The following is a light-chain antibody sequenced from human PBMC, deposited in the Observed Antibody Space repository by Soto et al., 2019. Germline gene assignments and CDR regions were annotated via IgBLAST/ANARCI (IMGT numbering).Light chain of an antibody. CDR3: QQFGSSPPRYT. J-gene: IGKJ2*01. CDR2: ATS. CDR1: QSVSSSF. V-gene: IGKV3-20*01. Sequence: EIVLTQSPDTLSLSPGERATLSCRASQSVSSSFLAWYQQKPGQAPRLLIDATSSRATGIPDRFSGSGSGTDFTLTISSLEPEDFAVYYCQQFGSSPPRYTFGQGTKLEIK.